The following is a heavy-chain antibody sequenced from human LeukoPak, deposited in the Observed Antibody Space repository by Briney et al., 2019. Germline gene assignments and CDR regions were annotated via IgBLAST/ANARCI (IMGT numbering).Heavy chain of an antibody. Sequence: ASVKVSCKASGGTFSSYAISWVRQAPGQGLEWMGRIIPILGIANYAQKLQGRVTMTTDTSTSTAYMELRSLRSDDTAVYYCARADEWLPDAFDIWGQGTMVTVSS. CDR1: GGTFSSYA. CDR2: IIPILGIA. CDR3: ARADEWLPDAFDI. J-gene: IGHJ3*02. V-gene: IGHV1-69*04. D-gene: IGHD5-12*01.